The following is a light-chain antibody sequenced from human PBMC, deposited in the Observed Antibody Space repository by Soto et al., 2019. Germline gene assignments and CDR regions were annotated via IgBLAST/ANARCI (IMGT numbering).Light chain of an antibody. CDR3: HQYGTLYT. CDR1: QSVSSSY. V-gene: IGKV3-20*01. Sequence: EIVLTQSPGTLSLSPGERATLSCRASQSVSSSYLAWYQQKPGQAPRLLIYGASSRAPGIPDRFSGSGSGTDFALAISRLEPEDFAVYYCHQYGTLYTFGQGNKLEIK. J-gene: IGKJ2*01. CDR2: GAS.